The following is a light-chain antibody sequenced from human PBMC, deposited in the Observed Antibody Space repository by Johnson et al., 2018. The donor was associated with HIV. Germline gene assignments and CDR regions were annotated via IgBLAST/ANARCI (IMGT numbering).Light chain of an antibody. V-gene: IGLV1-51*02. CDR3: GTLDSSLSVV. Sequence: QSVLTQPPSVSAAPGHQVTISCSGSSSNIANNYVSWYQQFPGTAPKLLIYENNKRPSGIPDRFSGSKSGTSATLDITGLQTGDEAVYYCGTLDSSLSVVFGTGTKVTVL. CDR2: ENN. J-gene: IGLJ1*01. CDR1: SSNIANNY.